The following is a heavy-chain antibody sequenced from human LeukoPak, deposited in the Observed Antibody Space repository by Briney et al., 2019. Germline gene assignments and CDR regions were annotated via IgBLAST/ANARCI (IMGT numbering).Heavy chain of an antibody. CDR2: ISYDGSNK. CDR3: ATDRDGYNLDY. CDR1: GFTFSSYA. Sequence: PGRSLRLSCAASGFTFSSYAMHWVRQAPGKGLEWVAVISYDGSNKYYADSVKGRFTISRDNSKNTLYPQMNSLRAEDTAVYYCATDRDGYNLDYWGQGTLVTVSS. D-gene: IGHD5-24*01. J-gene: IGHJ4*02. V-gene: IGHV3-30-3*01.